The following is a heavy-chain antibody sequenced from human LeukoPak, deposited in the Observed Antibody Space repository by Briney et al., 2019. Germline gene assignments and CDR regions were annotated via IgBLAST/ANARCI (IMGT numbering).Heavy chain of an antibody. CDR3: AIDSSGRDAFDI. J-gene: IGHJ3*02. Sequence: GESLKISCQGSGYSFTSYWISWVRQMPGKGLEWMGRIDPSDSYTNYSPSFQGHVTISADKSISTAYLQWSSLKASDTAMYYCAIDSSGRDAFDIWGQGTMVTVSS. V-gene: IGHV5-10-1*01. CDR2: IDPSDSYT. CDR1: GYSFTSYW. D-gene: IGHD3-22*01.